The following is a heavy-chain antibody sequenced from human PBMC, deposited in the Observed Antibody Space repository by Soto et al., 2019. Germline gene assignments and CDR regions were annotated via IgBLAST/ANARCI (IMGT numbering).Heavy chain of an antibody. D-gene: IGHD2-2*02. Sequence: ASVKVSCKVSGYTLTELSMHWVRQAPGKGLEWMGGFDPEDGETIYAQKFQGRVTMTEDTSTDTAYMELSSLRSEDTAVYYCATWIRGFCSSTSCYTGLYYYGMDVWGQGTTVTVSS. CDR2: FDPEDGET. CDR1: GYTLTELS. CDR3: ATWIRGFCSSTSCYTGLYYYGMDV. J-gene: IGHJ6*02. V-gene: IGHV1-24*01.